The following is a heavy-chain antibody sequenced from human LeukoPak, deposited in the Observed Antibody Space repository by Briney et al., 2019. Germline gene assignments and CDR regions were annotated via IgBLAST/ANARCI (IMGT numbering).Heavy chain of an antibody. J-gene: IGHJ4*02. CDR3: ARARQWLVNPFDY. Sequence: GGSLRLSCAASGFTFSSYWMHWVRQAPRKGLVWVSRINSDGSSTSYADSVKGRFTISRDNAKNTLYLQMNSLRAEDTAVYYCARARQWLVNPFDYWGQGTLVTVSS. D-gene: IGHD6-19*01. CDR2: INSDGSST. CDR1: GFTFSSYW. V-gene: IGHV3-74*01.